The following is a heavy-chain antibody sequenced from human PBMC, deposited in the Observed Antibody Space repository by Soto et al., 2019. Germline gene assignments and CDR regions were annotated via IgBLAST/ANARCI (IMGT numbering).Heavy chain of an antibody. D-gene: IGHD3-16*01. CDR2: IIPILGIA. V-gene: IGHV1-69*02. CDR1: GGTFSSYT. J-gene: IGHJ5*02. Sequence: QVQLVQSGAEVKKPGSSVKVSCKASGGTFSSYTISWVRQAPGQGLEWMGRIIPILGIANYAQKFQGRVTITADKLPSTAYKWRSSLRIEDPAVYFCAGAFGRGCSRGGWGMTDWFDPWGQGSLVAVSS. CDR3: AGAFGRGCSRGGWGMTDWFDP.